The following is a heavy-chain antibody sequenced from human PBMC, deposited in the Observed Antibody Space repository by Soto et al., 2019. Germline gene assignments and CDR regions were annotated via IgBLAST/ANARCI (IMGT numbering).Heavy chain of an antibody. Sequence: LRLSCAASGFTFSGYGMHWVRQAPGKGLEWVAVIWYDGSNKYYADSVKGRFTISRDNSKNTLYLQMNSLRAEDTAVYYCARQGSSGYYYYYYGMDVWGQGTTVTVSS. CDR3: ARQGSSGYYYYYYGMDV. V-gene: IGHV3-33*01. J-gene: IGHJ6*02. CDR2: IWYDGSNK. D-gene: IGHD3-22*01. CDR1: GFTFSGYG.